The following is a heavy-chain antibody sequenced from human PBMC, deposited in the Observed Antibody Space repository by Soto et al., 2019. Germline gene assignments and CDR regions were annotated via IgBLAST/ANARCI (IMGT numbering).Heavy chain of an antibody. V-gene: IGHV3-15*07. CDR3: TTDLQNRRYTWNFY. CDR2: IKTKSDSAAT. Sequence: EVQLAVSGGGFVKPGGSLRLSCAVSGFSFSDAWLNWVRQAPGKGLEWVGRIKTKSDSAATDYAAPVKGRFIISRXDSKNTLFLXXXXXXXXXXXXYYCTTDLQNRRYTWNFYWGQGTLVTVSS. J-gene: IGHJ4*02. CDR1: GFSFSDAW. D-gene: IGHD1-7*01.